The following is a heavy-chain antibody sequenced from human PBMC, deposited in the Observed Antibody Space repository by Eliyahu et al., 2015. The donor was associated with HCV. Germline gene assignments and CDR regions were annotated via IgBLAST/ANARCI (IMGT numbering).Heavy chain of an antibody. CDR2: IHYSGGT. Sequence: QVQLQESGPGLVKPSETLSLTCTVSGGSITTYYWSWIRQPPGKGPGWIGDIHYSGGTNYNPPLKSRVTISVDTSKNQFSLKLTSVTAADTAVYYCASGGGGIAVAGTGGWFDPWGQGTLVTVSS. CDR3: ASGGGGIAVAGTGGWFDP. CDR1: GGSITTYY. J-gene: IGHJ5*02. V-gene: IGHV4-59*01. D-gene: IGHD6-19*01.